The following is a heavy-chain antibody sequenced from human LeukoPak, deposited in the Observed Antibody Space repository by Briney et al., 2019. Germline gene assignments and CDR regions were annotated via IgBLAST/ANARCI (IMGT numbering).Heavy chain of an antibody. CDR1: GGTFSSYA. Sequence: GASVKLSCKASGGTFSSYAISWVRQAPGQGLEWRGGIIPIFGTANYAQKFQGRVTITADESTSTAYMELSSLRSEDTAVYYCAREGCTVWYLTCKNAFDLGGQGTMVTVSS. CDR2: IIPIFGTA. V-gene: IGHV1-69*13. CDR3: AREGCTVWYLTCKNAFDL. D-gene: IGHD6-19*01. J-gene: IGHJ3*01.